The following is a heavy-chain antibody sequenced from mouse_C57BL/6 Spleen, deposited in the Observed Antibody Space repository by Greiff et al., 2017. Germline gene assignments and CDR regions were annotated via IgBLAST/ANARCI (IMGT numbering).Heavy chain of an antibody. CDR3: ARWGPTVPYWYFDV. V-gene: IGHV1-53*01. CDR2: INPSNGGT. CDR1: GYTFTSYW. J-gene: IGHJ1*03. Sequence: QVQLQQPGTELVKPGASVKLSCKASGYTFTSYWMHWVKQRPGQGLEWIGNINPSNGGTNYNEKFKSKATLTVDKSSSTAYMQLSSLTSEDSAVYYCARWGPTVPYWYFDVWGTGTTVTVSS. D-gene: IGHD1-1*01.